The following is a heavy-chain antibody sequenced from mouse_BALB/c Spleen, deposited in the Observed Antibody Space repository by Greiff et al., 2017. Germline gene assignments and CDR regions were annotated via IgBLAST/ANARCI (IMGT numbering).Heavy chain of an antibody. D-gene: IGHD1-2*01. V-gene: IGHV3-2*02. Sequence: DVQLQESGPGLVKPSQSLSLTCTVTGYSITSDYAWNWIRQFPGNKLEWMGYISYSGSTSYNPSLKSRISITRDTSKNQFFLQLNSVTTEDTATYYCARGHYDSFAYWGQGTLVTVSA. CDR3: ARGHYDSFAY. CDR1: GYSITSDYA. J-gene: IGHJ3*01. CDR2: ISYSGST.